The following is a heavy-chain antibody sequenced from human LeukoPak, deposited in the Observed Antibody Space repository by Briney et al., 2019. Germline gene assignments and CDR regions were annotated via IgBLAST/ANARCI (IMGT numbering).Heavy chain of an antibody. Sequence: ASVKGSCKASGYTFTGYYMHWVRQAPGQGLEWMGLINPNSGGTNYAQKFQGRVTITRDTSISTAYMELSRLRSDDTAVYYCARDGTAMVTYYWGQGTLVTVSS. D-gene: IGHD5-18*01. CDR2: INPNSGGT. J-gene: IGHJ4*02. CDR3: ARDGTAMVTYY. V-gene: IGHV1-2*06. CDR1: GYTFTGYY.